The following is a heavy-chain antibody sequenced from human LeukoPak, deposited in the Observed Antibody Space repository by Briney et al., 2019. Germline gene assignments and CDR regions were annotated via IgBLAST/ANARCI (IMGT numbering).Heavy chain of an antibody. V-gene: IGHV3-21*01. J-gene: IGHJ6*02. CDR3: AREWGDYGDYVDYFYYYGMDV. CDR1: GFTFSSYA. Sequence: GGSLRLSCAASGFTFSSYAMSWVRQAPGKGLEWVSSISSSSSYIYYADSVKGRFTISRDNAKNSLYLQMNSLRAEDTAVYYCAREWGDYGDYVDYFYYYGMDVWGQGTTVTVSS. CDR2: ISSSSSYI. D-gene: IGHD4-17*01.